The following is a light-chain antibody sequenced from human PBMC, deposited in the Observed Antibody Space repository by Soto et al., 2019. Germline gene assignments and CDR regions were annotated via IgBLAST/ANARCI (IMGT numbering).Light chain of an antibody. CDR3: QQYGRSPLLYT. Sequence: EIVLTQSPGTLSLSPGERATLSCRASQSVTSNYLAWYQQKPGQAPRLLISGASTRAAGVPDRFSGSGSGTDFTLTITRLEPEDFAVYYCQQYGRSPLLYTFGQGNRLGVK. V-gene: IGKV3-20*01. CDR1: QSVTSNY. J-gene: IGKJ2*01. CDR2: GAS.